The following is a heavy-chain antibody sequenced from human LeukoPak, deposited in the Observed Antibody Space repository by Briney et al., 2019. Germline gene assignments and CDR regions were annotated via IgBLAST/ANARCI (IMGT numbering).Heavy chain of an antibody. CDR1: GFTFSSYG. V-gene: IGHV3-33*07. D-gene: IGHD3-10*01. Sequence: GTSLRLSCVASGFTFSSYGMSWVRQAPGKGLEWVAVIWYDGSNKNYADSVKGRFTISRDNSKKTLFLQMNSLRAEDTAVYYCARDKMFYYGSGSYPLDYWGQGTPVTVSS. J-gene: IGHJ4*02. CDR3: ARDKMFYYGSGSYPLDY. CDR2: IWYDGSNK.